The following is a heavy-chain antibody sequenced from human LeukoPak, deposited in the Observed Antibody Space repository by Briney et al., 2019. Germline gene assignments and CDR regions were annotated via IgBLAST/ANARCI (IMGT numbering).Heavy chain of an antibody. J-gene: IGHJ4*02. D-gene: IGHD4-17*01. Sequence: SETLSLTRTVSLGSISSSSFYWGWIRDPPGRGLEGIGSFYYSGSTYYNPSLKSRVTISVDTSKNQFSLKLSSVTAADTAVYYCARGGDYGDDYFDYWGQGTLVTVSS. V-gene: IGHV4-39*07. CDR1: LGSISSSSFY. CDR2: FYYSGST. CDR3: ARGGDYGDDYFDY.